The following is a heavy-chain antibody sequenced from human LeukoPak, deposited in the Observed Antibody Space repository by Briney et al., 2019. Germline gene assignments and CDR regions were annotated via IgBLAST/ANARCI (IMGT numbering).Heavy chain of an antibody. J-gene: IGHJ4*02. V-gene: IGHV3-30*03. CDR3: ARPPRSLAVAGTLDY. D-gene: IGHD6-19*01. CDR2: ISYDGSNK. CDR1: GFSFSSYG. Sequence: GGSLRLSCAASGFSFSSYGMHWVRQAPGKGLEWVAVISYDGSNKYYADSVKGRFTISRDNSKNTLYLQMNSLRAEDTAVYYCARPPRSLAVAGTLDYWGQGTLVTVSS.